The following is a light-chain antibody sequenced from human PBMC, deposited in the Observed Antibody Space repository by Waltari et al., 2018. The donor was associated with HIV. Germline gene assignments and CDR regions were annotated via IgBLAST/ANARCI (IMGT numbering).Light chain of an antibody. Sequence: QSALTQPAPVSGSPGPSITISCTGTSSDVGSYNVVSWYQQHPGKAPKLMIYEDNNRPSGVSNRFSGSKSGNTASLTISGLQAEDEADYYCCSYTGSTTWVFGGGTKLTVL. CDR2: EDN. CDR3: CSYTGSTTWV. CDR1: SSDVGSYNV. J-gene: IGLJ3*02. V-gene: IGLV2-23*01.